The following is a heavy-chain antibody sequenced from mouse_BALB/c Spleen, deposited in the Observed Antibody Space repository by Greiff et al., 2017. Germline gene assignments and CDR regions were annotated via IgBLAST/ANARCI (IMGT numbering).Heavy chain of an antibody. J-gene: IGHJ4*01. D-gene: IGHD1-1*01. CDR3: ARTVSAMDY. CDR1: GFTFSSFG. V-gene: IGHV5-17*02. CDR2: ISSGSSTI. Sequence: EVQVVESGGGLVQPGGSRKLSCAASGFTFSSFGMHWVRQAPEKGLEWVAYISSGSSTIYYADTVKGRFTISRDNPKNTLFLQMTSLRSEDTAMYYCARTVSAMDYWGQGTSVTVSS.